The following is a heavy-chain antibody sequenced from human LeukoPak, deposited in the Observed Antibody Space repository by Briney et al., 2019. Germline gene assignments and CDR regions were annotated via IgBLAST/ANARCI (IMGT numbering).Heavy chain of an antibody. J-gene: IGHJ4*02. CDR2: VSSSSSYI. V-gene: IGHV3-21*01. CDR3: ARHTHFDY. CDR1: GFTVSSNY. Sequence: PGGSLRLSCAASGFTVSSNYMSWVRQAPGKGLEWVSSVSSSSSYIYYADSVKGRFTISRDNAKNSLYLQMNSLRAEDTAVYYCARHTHFDYWGQGTLVTVSS.